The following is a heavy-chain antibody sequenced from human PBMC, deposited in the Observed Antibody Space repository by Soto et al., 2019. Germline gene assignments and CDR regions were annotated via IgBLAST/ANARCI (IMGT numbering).Heavy chain of an antibody. CDR2: ISGSGGST. V-gene: IGHV3-23*01. D-gene: IGHD6-13*01. CDR3: AKASKRYSSSWYDGS. J-gene: IGHJ5*02. CDR1: LFTFSSYA. Sequence: SLRLSCSSSLFTFSSYAMSLVLHSPFKGLEWVSAISGSGGSTYYADSVKGRFTISRDNSKNTLYLQMNSLRAEDTAVYYCAKASKRYSSSWYDGSWGQGTLVTVSS.